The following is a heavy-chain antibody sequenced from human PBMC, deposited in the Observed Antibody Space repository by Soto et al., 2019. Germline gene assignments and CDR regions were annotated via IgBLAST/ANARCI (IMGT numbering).Heavy chain of an antibody. CDR3: AKGPRGGSYEIHFHX. CDR1: GFTFSSYA. D-gene: IGHD1-26*01. J-gene: IGHJ4*02. Sequence: PGGSLRLSFAASGFTFSSYAMSWVRQAPGKGLEWVSAISGSGGSTYYADSVKVRFTISIDNSKNTLYLQMNSLRAEDTAVYYCAKGPRGGSYEIHFHXWGQGTLFTVSX. CDR2: ISGSGGST. V-gene: IGHV3-23*01.